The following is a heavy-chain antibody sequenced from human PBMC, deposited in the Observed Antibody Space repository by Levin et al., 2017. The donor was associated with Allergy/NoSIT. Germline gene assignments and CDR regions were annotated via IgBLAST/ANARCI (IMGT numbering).Heavy chain of an antibody. CDR1: VFTFSTYS. Sequence: PGGSLRLSCAASVFTFSTYSMNWVRQAPGKGLEWVSSISSSSSYIYYGDSVEGRFTISRDNAKNSLHLQMNSLRADDTAVYYCARVAWSGYDADGAFDIWGQGTMVTVSS. V-gene: IGHV3-21*01. D-gene: IGHD5-12*01. CDR2: ISSSSSYI. CDR3: ARVAWSGYDADGAFDI. J-gene: IGHJ3*02.